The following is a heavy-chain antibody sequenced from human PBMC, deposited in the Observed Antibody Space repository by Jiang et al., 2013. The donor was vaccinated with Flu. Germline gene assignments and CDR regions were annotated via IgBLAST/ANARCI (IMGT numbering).Heavy chain of an antibody. CDR3: ARRGAYDFWSGYLNLYYYYGMDV. D-gene: IGHD3-3*01. J-gene: IGHJ6*02. V-gene: IGHV1-69*06. CDR1: GGTFSSYA. CDR2: IIPIFGTA. Sequence: SGAEVKKPGSSVKVSCKASGGTFSSYAISWVRQAPGQGLEWMGGIIPIFGTANYAQKFQGRVTITADKSTSTAYMELSSLRSEDTAVYYCARRGAYDFWSGYLNLYYYYGMDVWAKGPRSPSP.